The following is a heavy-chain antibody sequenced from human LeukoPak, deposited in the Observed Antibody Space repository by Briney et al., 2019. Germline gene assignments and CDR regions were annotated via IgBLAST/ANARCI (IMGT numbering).Heavy chain of an antibody. J-gene: IGHJ5*02. CDR1: GFTFSTYA. V-gene: IGHV3-23*01. Sequence: GGSLRLSCTASGFTFSTYAMIWVRQAPGKGLQWVSAISFDGAGTYYAASVKGRFTISRDNSKSTLYLQMNSLRAEDTAIYYCAKLRESMSMAWGQGTLVTVSS. CDR2: ISFDGAGT. D-gene: IGHD2/OR15-2a*01. CDR3: AKLRESMSMA.